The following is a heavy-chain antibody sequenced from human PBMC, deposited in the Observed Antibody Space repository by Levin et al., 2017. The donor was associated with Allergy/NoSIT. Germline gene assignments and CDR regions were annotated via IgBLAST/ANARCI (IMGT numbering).Heavy chain of an antibody. V-gene: IGHV3-48*03. D-gene: IGHD6-6*01. CDR2: ISYSGTTI. Sequence: GGSLRLSCAASGFTFRSYDMNWVRQAPGKGLEWLSYISYSGTTIYYADSVKGRFTISRDNAKNSLYLQMTSLRAEDMALYYCARDQLAGEDYYYYGMDVWGQGTTVTVSS. J-gene: IGHJ6*02. CDR3: ARDQLAGEDYYYYGMDV. CDR1: GFTFRSYD.